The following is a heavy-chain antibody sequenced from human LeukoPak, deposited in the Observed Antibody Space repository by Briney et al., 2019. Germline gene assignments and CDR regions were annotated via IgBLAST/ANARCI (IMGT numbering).Heavy chain of an antibody. V-gene: IGHV4-4*02. D-gene: IGHD3-22*01. J-gene: IGHJ6*02. CDR1: GGSISSSNW. CDR2: IYHSGST. Sequence: SETLSLTCAVSGGSISSSNWWSWVRQPPGKGLEWIGEIYHSGSTNYNPSLKSRVTISVDKSKNQFSLKLSSVTAADTAVYYCADGKWLLGYYYYGMDVWGQGTTVTVSS. CDR3: ADGKWLLGYYYYGMDV.